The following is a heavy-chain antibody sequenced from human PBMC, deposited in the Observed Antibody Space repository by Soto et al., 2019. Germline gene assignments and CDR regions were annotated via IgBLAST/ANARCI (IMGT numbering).Heavy chain of an antibody. CDR3: ARDWAYYDSSGYYYYYYGMDV. D-gene: IGHD3-22*01. CDR2: IIPIFGTA. Sequence: SVKVSCKASGGTFSSYAISWVRQAPGQGLEWMGGIIPIFGTANYARKFQGRVTITADESTSTAYMELSSLRSEDTAAYYCARDWAYYDSSGYYYYYYGMDVWG. V-gene: IGHV1-69*13. J-gene: IGHJ6*02. CDR1: GGTFSSYA.